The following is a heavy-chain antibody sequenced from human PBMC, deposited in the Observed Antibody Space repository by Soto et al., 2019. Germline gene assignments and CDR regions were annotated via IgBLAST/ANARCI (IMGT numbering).Heavy chain of an antibody. D-gene: IGHD3-9*01. J-gene: IGHJ4*02. Sequence: QVQLQESGPGLVKPSETLSLTCTVSGGSISSYYWSWIRQPPGKGLEWIGYIYYSGGTNYNPSLKSRVTISVDTSKNQFSLKLSSVTAADTAVYYCARHDGLRYFYGYPASGGFDYWGQGTLVTVSS. CDR2: IYYSGGT. CDR3: ARHDGLRYFYGYPASGGFDY. CDR1: GGSISSYY. V-gene: IGHV4-59*08.